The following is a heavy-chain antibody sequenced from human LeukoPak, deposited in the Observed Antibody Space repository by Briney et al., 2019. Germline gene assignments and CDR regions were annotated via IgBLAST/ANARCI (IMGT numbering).Heavy chain of an antibody. CDR1: GFTFTDYA. Sequence: GGSLRLSCATSGFTFTDYAMNWVRQAPGRGLEWVSYIGSTSSTIYYAESVKGRFTISRDYAKNSVYLQMNSLRAEDTAVFYCARDGKYSGSFDSWGQGTLVTVSS. J-gene: IGHJ5*01. V-gene: IGHV3-48*01. CDR3: ARDGKYSGSFDS. CDR2: IGSTSSTI. D-gene: IGHD1-26*01.